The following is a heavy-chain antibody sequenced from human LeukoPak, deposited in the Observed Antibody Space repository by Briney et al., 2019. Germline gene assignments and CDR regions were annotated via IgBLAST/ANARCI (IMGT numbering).Heavy chain of an antibody. J-gene: IGHJ4*02. V-gene: IGHV4-34*01. D-gene: IGHD3-3*01. CDR1: GGSFSGQY. CDR3: ASGQYYDLWSGYYVD. CDR2: INHSGST. Sequence: SETLSHTCAVYGGSFSGQYWSWIRQPPGKGLQWIGEINHSGSTNYNPSLESRVTISVDTSKIHFSLKLSSVTAADTAVYYCASGQYYDLWSGYYVDWGQGTLVTVSA.